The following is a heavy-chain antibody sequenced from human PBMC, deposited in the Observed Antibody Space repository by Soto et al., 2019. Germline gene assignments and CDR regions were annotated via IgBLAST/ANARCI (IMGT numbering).Heavy chain of an antibody. D-gene: IGHD2-21*02. Sequence: GSLRLSCAVSGFTFSVSGVHCVRQASGKGLEWVGRIRSKTYSLATTFAPSMRGRFSISRDDSKNTAFLQMDSLNIEDTAIYYCAFDHSGNSAPDSWGQGTLVTVSS. CDR3: AFDHSGNSAPDS. CDR1: GFTFSVSG. J-gene: IGHJ4*02. V-gene: IGHV3-73*01. CDR2: IRSKTYSLAT.